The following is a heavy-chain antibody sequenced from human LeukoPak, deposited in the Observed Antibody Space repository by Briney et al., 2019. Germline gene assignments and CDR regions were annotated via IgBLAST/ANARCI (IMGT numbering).Heavy chain of an antibody. CDR3: ASYKTYYDSSGNPFDY. V-gene: IGHV4-59*01. CDR1: GGSISSYY. D-gene: IGHD3-22*01. CDR2: IYYSGST. Sequence: PSETLSLTCTVSGGSISSYYWSWLRQPPGKGLEWFGYIYYSGSTNYNPSLKSRVTISVDTSKTQFSLNLSSVTAADTAVYYCASYKTYYDSSGNPFDYWGQGTLVTVSS. J-gene: IGHJ4*02.